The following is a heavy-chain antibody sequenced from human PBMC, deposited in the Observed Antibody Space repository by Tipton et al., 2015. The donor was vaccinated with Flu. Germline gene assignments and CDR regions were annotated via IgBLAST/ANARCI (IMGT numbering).Heavy chain of an antibody. CDR1: GGSFSGYY. CDR2: INHSGST. V-gene: IGHV4-34*01. CDR3: ARDRWELGGVDY. Sequence: TLSLTCAVYGGSFSGYYWSWIRQPPGKGLEWIGEINHSGSTNYNPSLKSRVTISVDTSKNQFSLKLSSVTAADTAVYYCARDRWELGGVDYWGQGTLVTVSS. J-gene: IGHJ4*02. D-gene: IGHD1-26*01.